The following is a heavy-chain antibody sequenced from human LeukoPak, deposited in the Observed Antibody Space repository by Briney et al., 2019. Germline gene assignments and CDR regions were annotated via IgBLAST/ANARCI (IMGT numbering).Heavy chain of an antibody. CDR3: ARTPRQRSSSWYHPSYFDY. J-gene: IGHJ4*02. Sequence: TSSETLSLTCTVSGGSISSSSYYWGWIRQPPGKGLEWIGGIYYSGSTYYHPSLKSRVTISVDTSKNQFSLKLSSVTAADTAVYYCARTPRQRSSSWYHPSYFDYWGQGTLVTVSS. CDR2: IYYSGST. CDR1: GGSISSSSYY. V-gene: IGHV4-39*01. D-gene: IGHD6-13*01.